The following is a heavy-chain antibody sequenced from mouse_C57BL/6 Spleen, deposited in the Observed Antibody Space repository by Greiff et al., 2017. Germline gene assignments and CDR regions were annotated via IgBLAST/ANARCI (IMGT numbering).Heavy chain of an antibody. D-gene: IGHD1-1*01. CDR2: ISSGGDYI. J-gene: IGHJ1*03. CDR3: TRAPGTSYWYFDV. CDR1: GFTFSSYA. V-gene: IGHV5-9-1*02. Sequence: DVMLVESGEGLVKPGGSLKLSCAASGFTFSSYAMSWVRQTPEKRLAWVAYISSGGDYIYYADTVKGRFTISRDNARNTLYLQMSSLKSEDTAMYYCTRAPGTSYWYFDVWGTGTTVTVSS.